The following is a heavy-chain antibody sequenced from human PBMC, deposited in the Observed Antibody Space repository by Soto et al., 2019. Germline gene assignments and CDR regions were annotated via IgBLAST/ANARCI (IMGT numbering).Heavy chain of an antibody. J-gene: IGHJ5*02. V-gene: IGHV4-31*03. CDR3: ARGKNWFDP. CDR2: IYYSGST. Sequence: PSVTLSLTCTFAGGSIRSGGYHLSWIRQHPGKGLEWIGYIYYSGSTYYNPSLKSRVTISVDTSKNQFSLKLSSVTAADTAVYYCARGKNWFDPWGQGNRVTVSS. CDR1: GGSIRSGGYH.